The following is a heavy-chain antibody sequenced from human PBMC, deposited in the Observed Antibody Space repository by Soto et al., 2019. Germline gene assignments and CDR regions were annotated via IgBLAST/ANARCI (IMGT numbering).Heavy chain of an antibody. CDR1: GYTFNTYC. J-gene: IGHJ4*02. Sequence: HVQLVQSGGELKKPGASVKVSCNTSGYTFNTYCITCVRQSPGQGLEWMGWISPHNGNKNYAEKFQGRGTMTADTITKTAYMELRNLRIDDAAVYYCARDTGNSFDYWGQGTPVTVSS. CDR3: ARDTGNSFDY. V-gene: IGHV1-18*01. CDR2: ISPHNGNK.